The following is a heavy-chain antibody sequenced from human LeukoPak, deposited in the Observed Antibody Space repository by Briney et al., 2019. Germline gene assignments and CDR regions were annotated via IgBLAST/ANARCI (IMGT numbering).Heavy chain of an antibody. J-gene: IGHJ4*02. D-gene: IGHD1-1*01. V-gene: IGHV3-30*04. CDR2: ISYDGSNK. CDR3: ARDRGTNGINDRGYFDY. Sequence: PGGSLRLSCAASGFTFSSYAMHWVRQAPGKGLEWVAVISYDGSNKYYVDSVRGRFTISRDNSRNTLYLQMNSLRAEDTAVHCCARDRGTNGINDRGYFDYWGQGTLVTVSS. CDR1: GFTFSSYA.